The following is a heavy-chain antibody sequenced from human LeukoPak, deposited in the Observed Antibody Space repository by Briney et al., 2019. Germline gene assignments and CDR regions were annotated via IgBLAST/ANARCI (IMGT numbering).Heavy chain of an antibody. CDR2: INHSGST. CDR1: GGSISSGGYS. D-gene: IGHD3-3*01. Sequence: PSETLSLTCTVSGGSISSGGYSWSWIRQPPGKGLEWIGEINHSGSTNYNPSLKSRVTISVDTSKNQFSLKLSSVTAADTAVYYCARGRLLPPNYDFWSTQGGHYFDYWGQGTLVTVSS. CDR3: ARGRLLPPNYDFWSTQGGHYFDY. J-gene: IGHJ4*02. V-gene: IGHV4-39*07.